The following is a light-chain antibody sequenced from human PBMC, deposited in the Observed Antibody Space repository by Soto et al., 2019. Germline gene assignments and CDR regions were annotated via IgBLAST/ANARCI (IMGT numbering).Light chain of an antibody. CDR1: QSVSSSY. Sequence: IGLTQSPGTLSLSPGERATLSCRASQSVSSSYLAWYQQKPGQAPRLLIYGASSRATGIPDRFSGSGSGTDFTLTISRLEPEDFAVYYCQQYGSSPLTFGGRTKVDI. CDR3: QQYGSSPLT. J-gene: IGKJ4*01. CDR2: GAS. V-gene: IGKV3-20*01.